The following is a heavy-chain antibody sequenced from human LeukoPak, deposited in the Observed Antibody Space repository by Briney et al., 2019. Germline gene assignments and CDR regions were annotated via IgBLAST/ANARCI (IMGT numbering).Heavy chain of an antibody. D-gene: IGHD3-22*01. V-gene: IGHV3-23*01. CDR1: GFTFSSYA. CDR2: ISGSGGST. J-gene: IGHJ4*02. Sequence: GGSLRLSCAASGFTFSSYAMSWVRQAPGKGLEWVSAISGSGGSTYYADSVKGRFTISRDNSKNTLYLQMNSLRAEDTAVYCCAKTVMDYYDSSGRYYFDYWGQGTLVTVSS. CDR3: AKTVMDYYDSSGRYYFDY.